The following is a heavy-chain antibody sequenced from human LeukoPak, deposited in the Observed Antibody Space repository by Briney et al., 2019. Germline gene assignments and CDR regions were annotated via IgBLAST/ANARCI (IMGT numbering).Heavy chain of an antibody. V-gene: IGHV3-21*01. CDR3: ARDRTAYCSSLSCPFDH. D-gene: IGHD2-2*01. CDR1: GFTFSTYN. Sequence: PGGSLRLSCAASGFTFSTYNMNWVRQAPGKGLEWVSSITSRSSYIYYADSLKGRFTISRDNAKNSLYLQLNSLRAEDTAVYYCARDRTAYCSSLSCPFDHWGQGTLVTVSS. J-gene: IGHJ4*02. CDR2: ITSRSSYI.